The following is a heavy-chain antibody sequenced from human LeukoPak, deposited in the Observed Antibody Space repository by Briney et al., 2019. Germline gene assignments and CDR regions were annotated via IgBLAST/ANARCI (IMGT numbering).Heavy chain of an antibody. Sequence: GGSLRLSCAASGFTFSSYAMHWVRQAPGKGLEWVAVISYDGSNKYYADSVKGRFTISRDNSKNTLYLQMNSLRAEDTAVYYCARDGNYWGQGTLVTVSS. CDR3: ARDGNY. CDR1: GFTFSSYA. J-gene: IGHJ4*02. V-gene: IGHV3-30-3*01. D-gene: IGHD1-26*01. CDR2: ISYDGSNK.